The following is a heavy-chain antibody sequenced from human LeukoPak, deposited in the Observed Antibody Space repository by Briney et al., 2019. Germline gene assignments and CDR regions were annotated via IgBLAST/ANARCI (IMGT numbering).Heavy chain of an antibody. Sequence: ASVKVSCKASGYTFTGNHVHWVRQAPGQGLEGMGWIYPNSGGTNYAQKFQGWVTMTSDTSISTAYLELSSLKSDDTAVYYCAREAGIQAFTIWGQGTMVTVS. CDR2: IYPNSGGT. CDR1: GYTFTGNH. CDR3: AREAGIQAFTI. J-gene: IGHJ3*02. V-gene: IGHV1-2*04. D-gene: IGHD5-18*01.